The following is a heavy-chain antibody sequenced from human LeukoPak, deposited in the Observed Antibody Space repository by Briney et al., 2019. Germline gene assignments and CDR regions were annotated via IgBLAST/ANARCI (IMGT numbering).Heavy chain of an antibody. CDR1: GYTFTSYG. D-gene: IGHD3-10*01. V-gene: IGHV1-18*04. CDR3: AREKMVRGVKDLDY. J-gene: IGHJ4*02. Sequence: ASVKVSCKASGYTFTSYGISWVRQAPGQGLEWMGWISAYNGTTNYAQKLQGRVTMTTDTSTSTAYMELRSLRSDDTAVYYCAREKMVRGVKDLDYWGQGTLVTVSS. CDR2: ISAYNGTT.